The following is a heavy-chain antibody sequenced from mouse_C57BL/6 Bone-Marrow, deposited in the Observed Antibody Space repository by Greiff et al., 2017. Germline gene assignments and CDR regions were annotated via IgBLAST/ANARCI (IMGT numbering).Heavy chain of an antibody. Sequence: QVQLQQPGAELVKPGASVKLSCKASGYTFTNYLMHWVKQRPGQGLEWIGMMHPNGGSPDYNEKFKSEATLSVDKSSRTAYMERSSLTSEDSAVYYCARSYDYDDYTMDYWGQGTSVTVSS. CDR1: GYTFTNYL. V-gene: IGHV1-64*01. D-gene: IGHD2-4*01. CDR2: MHPNGGSP. CDR3: ARSYDYDDYTMDY. J-gene: IGHJ4*01.